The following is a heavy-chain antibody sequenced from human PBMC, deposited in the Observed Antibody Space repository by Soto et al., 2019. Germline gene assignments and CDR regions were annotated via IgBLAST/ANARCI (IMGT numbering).Heavy chain of an antibody. CDR2: IDPSDSYI. CDR1: GYSFTSYW. V-gene: IGHV5-10-1*01. D-gene: IGHD2-2*01. CDR3: ARRIVVVPATTYYYGMDV. J-gene: IGHJ6*02. Sequence: GESLKISCKGSGYSFTSYWISWVRQMPGKGLEWMGRIDPSDSYINYSPSFQGHVTISADKSISTAYLQWSSLKASDTAMYYCARRIVVVPATTYYYGMDVWGQGTTVTVSS.